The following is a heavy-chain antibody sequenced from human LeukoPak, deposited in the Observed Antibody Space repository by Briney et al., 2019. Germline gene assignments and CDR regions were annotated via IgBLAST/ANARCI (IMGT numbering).Heavy chain of an antibody. Sequence: GGSLRLSCAASGFTFSSYAIGWVRQAPGKGREWVSAISGSGGSTYYADSVKGRFTISRDNSKNTLYLQMNSLRAEDTAVYYCAKDIVGARGGFDYWGQGTLVTVSS. V-gene: IGHV3-23*01. J-gene: IGHJ4*02. CDR3: AKDIVGARGGFDY. D-gene: IGHD1-26*01. CDR1: GFTFSSYA. CDR2: ISGSGGST.